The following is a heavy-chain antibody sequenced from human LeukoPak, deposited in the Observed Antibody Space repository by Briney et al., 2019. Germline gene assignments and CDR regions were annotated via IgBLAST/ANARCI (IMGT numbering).Heavy chain of an antibody. CDR3: ARTFYDFWSGFSNYDSFHI. Sequence: RASVKVSCKASGYTFTNYGIIWVRQAPGRGLEWMGWNSAYNDNTNYAQKFQGRVTMTTDTSTNTAYMELRSLTSDDTAVYYCARTFYDFWSGFSNYDSFHIWGQGTLVTVSS. CDR2: NSAYNDNT. CDR1: GYTFTNYG. V-gene: IGHV1-18*01. J-gene: IGHJ3*02. D-gene: IGHD3-3*01.